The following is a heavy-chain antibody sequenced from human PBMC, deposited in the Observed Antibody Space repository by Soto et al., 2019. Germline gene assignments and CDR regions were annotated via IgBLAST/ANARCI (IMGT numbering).Heavy chain of an antibody. CDR3: ARGGSGSTSSPEAFDI. V-gene: IGHV1-46*01. CDR2: INPSGAST. CDR1: GYTFISRY. J-gene: IGHJ3*02. Sequence: AASVKVSCKASGYTFISRYIHWVRQAPGQGLEWMGIINPSGASTTYAQKFQGRVTMTRDTSTSTVYMELSSLRSEDTAVYYCARGGSGSTSSPEAFDIWGQGTMVTVSS. D-gene: IGHD2-2*01.